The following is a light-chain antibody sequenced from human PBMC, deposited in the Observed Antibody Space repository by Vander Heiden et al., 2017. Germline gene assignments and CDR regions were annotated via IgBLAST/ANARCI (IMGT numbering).Light chain of an antibody. V-gene: IGLV2-8*01. Sequence: GSPGQSVTISCTGTSRDVGGYNYVSWYQQHPGKAPKVVIYEVSQRPSGVPDRFSGSKSANTASLTVSGLQAEDEADYYCSSFAGFNNYVFGTGTKVTVL. CDR1: SRDVGGYNY. CDR3: SSFAGFNNYV. J-gene: IGLJ1*01. CDR2: EVS.